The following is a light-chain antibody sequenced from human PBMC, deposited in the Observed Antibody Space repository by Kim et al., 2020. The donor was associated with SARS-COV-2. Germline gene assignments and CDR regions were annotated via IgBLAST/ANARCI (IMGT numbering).Light chain of an antibody. CDR3: QQRSNWSWT. CDR1: QSVSSY. Sequence: EIVLTQSPATLSLSPGERATLSCRASQSVSSYLAWYQQKPGQAPRLLIYDASNRATCIPARFSGSGSGTDFTLTISSLEPEDFAVYYCQQRSNWSWTFGQGAKVDIK. J-gene: IGKJ1*01. CDR2: DAS. V-gene: IGKV3-11*01.